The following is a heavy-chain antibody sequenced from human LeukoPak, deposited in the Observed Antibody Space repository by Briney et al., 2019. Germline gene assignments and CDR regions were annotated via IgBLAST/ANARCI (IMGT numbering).Heavy chain of an antibody. Sequence: GGSLRLSCAASGFTFSSYAMHWVRQAPGKGLEWVAVISYDGSNKYYADSVKGRFTISRDNSKNTLYLQMNSLRAEDTAVYYCAKGPGRGVDYWGQGTLVTVSS. CDR3: AKGPGRGVDY. J-gene: IGHJ4*02. V-gene: IGHV3-30-3*01. D-gene: IGHD3-10*01. CDR2: ISYDGSNK. CDR1: GFTFSSYA.